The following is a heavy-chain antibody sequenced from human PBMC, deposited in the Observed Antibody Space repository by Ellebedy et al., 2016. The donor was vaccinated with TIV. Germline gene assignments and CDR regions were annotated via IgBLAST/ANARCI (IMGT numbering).Heavy chain of an antibody. D-gene: IGHD5-12*01. J-gene: IGHJ4*02. CDR3: AKILRSGDFDY. CDR1: GFTFSSYS. V-gene: IGHV3-23*01. CDR2: ISGSGGST. Sequence: GGSLRLSXAASGFTFSSYSMNWVRQAPGKGLEWVSAISGSGGSTYYADSVKGRFTISRDNSKNTLYLQMNSLRAEDTAVYYCAKILRSGDFDYWGQGTLVTVSS.